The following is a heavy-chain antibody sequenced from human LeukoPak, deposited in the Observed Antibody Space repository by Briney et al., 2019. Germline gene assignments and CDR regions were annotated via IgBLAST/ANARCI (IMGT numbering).Heavy chain of an antibody. CDR2: INHSGST. V-gene: IGHV4-34*01. D-gene: IGHD2/OR15-2a*01. CDR1: GGSFSVYY. CDR3: AGHHPRNTVDF. J-gene: IGHJ4*02. Sequence: SETLSLTCAVYGGSFSVYYWSWIRQPPGKGLEWIGEINHSGSTNYNPSLKSRVTISVDTSKNQFSLKLSSVTAADTAVYYCAGHHPRNTVDFWGQGTLVTVSS.